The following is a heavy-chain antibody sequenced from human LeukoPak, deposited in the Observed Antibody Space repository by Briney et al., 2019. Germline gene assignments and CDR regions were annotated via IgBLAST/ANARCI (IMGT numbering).Heavy chain of an antibody. CDR2: ISSSSSSI. V-gene: IGHV3-21*01. CDR3: ARGPYTDY. CDR1: GFTFSSYS. Sequence: GGSLRLSCAASGFTFSSYSMNWVRQAPGKGLDWVSSISSSSSSIYYADSVKGRFTISRDNAKNSLSLQMNSLRAEDTAVYYCARGPYTDYWGQGTLVTASS. J-gene: IGHJ4*02. D-gene: IGHD4-11*01.